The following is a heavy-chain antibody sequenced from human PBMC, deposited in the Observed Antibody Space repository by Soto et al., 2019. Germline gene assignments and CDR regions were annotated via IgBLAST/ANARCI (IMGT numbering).Heavy chain of an antibody. Sequence: ASVKVSCKVSGYTLTELSMHWVRQAPGKGLEWMGGFDPEDGETIYAQKFQGRVTMTEDTSTDTAYMELSSLRSEDTAVYYCATLATRYYDSSGYYFDYWGQGTLVTVSS. CDR2: FDPEDGET. CDR1: GYTLTELS. J-gene: IGHJ4*02. D-gene: IGHD3-22*01. V-gene: IGHV1-24*01. CDR3: ATLATRYYDSSGYYFDY.